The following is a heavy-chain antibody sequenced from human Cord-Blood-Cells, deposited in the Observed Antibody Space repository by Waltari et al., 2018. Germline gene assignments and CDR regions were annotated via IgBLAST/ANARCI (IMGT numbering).Heavy chain of an antibody. V-gene: IGHV1-2*02. CDR2: INPNSGGT. Sequence: QVQLVQSGAEVKKPGASVTVSCTASGYTFTAYYIHWGGQAPGQGLEWMGWINPNSGGTNYAQKFQGRVTMTRDTSISTAYMELSRLRSDDTAVYYCARGVLKNAFDIWGQGTMVTVSS. CDR3: ARGVLKNAFDI. J-gene: IGHJ3*02. CDR1: GYTFTAYY.